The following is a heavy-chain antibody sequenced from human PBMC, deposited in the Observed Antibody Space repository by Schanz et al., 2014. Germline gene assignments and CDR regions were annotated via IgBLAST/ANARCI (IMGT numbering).Heavy chain of an antibody. Sequence: ESGGVLVKPGGSLRLSCAASGFTFINYYMSWIRQAPGKGLEWVSHISSTSRYADYVDSVKGRFTISRDNAKNSLYLQMNSLRAEDTAVYYCAMGSSLYYFDYWGQGALVTVSS. CDR3: AMGSSLYYFDY. D-gene: IGHD6-13*01. J-gene: IGHJ4*02. V-gene: IGHV3-11*06. CDR1: GFTFINYY. CDR2: ISSTSRYA.